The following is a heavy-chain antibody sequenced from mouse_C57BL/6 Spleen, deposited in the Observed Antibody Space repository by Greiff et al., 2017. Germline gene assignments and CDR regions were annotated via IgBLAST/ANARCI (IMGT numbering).Heavy chain of an antibody. CDR3: ASGSSGYGCAY. J-gene: IGHJ3*01. D-gene: IGHD3-2*02. V-gene: IGHV1-64*01. CDR1: GYTFTSYW. Sequence: QVQLQQPGAELVKPGASVKLSCKASGYTFTSYWMHWVKQRPGHGLAWIGMIHPNSGSTNYNAKFKSKATLTVDKASSTAYMQLSSRTSEDAAVYYCASGSSGYGCAYWGQGTLVTVSA. CDR2: IHPNSGST.